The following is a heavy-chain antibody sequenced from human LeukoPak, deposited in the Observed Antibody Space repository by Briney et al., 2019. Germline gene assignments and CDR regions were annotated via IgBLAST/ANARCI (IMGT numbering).Heavy chain of an antibody. CDR1: GFSFTGQW. CDR2: IYGGDSDT. D-gene: IGHD6-13*01. V-gene: IGHV5-51*01. J-gene: IGHJ2*01. CDR3: ARPPAAADTLSNWYFDL. Sequence: GDALKISCKGSGFSFTGQWIGWVRKLPGKGLEWMGIIYGGDSDTRYSPSFQGQVTISADKSITTAYLQWSSLKTSDTAMYYCARPPAAADTLSNWYFDLWGRGTLVTVSS.